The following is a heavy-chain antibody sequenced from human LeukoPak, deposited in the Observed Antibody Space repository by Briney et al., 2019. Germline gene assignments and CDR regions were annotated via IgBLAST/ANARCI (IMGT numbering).Heavy chain of an antibody. J-gene: IGHJ4*02. V-gene: IGHV1-2*02. CDR1: GYTFTGYY. CDR2: INPNSGGT. CDR3: ARGRSKAYYYDSSGYDSVDY. Sequence: ASVKVSCMASGYTFTGYYMHWVRQDPGQGLEWLGWINPNSGGTKYAQKFQGRVTMTRDTSISTAYMELSRLRSDDTAVYYCARGRSKAYYYDSSGYDSVDYWGQGTLVTVSS. D-gene: IGHD3-22*01.